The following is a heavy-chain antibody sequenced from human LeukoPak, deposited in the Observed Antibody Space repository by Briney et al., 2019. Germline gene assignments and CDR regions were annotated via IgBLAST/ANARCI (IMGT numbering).Heavy chain of an antibody. Sequence: PGRSLRLACAASGFTFSSYAMKWVRQAPGKGLEWVAVISYDGSNKYYADSVKGRFTISRDNSKNTLYLQMNSLRAEDTAVYYCARIGYYDSSGYSTTHDYWGQGTLVTVSS. CDR3: ARIGYYDSSGYSTTHDY. J-gene: IGHJ4*02. D-gene: IGHD3-22*01. CDR1: GFTFSSYA. CDR2: ISYDGSNK. V-gene: IGHV3-30*04.